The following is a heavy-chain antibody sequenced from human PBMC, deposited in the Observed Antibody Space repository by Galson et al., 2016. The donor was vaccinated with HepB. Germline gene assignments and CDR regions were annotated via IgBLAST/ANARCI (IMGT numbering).Heavy chain of an antibody. CDR3: ARDCSSTSCFDF. CDR2: INHSGST. Sequence: TLSLTCAVYGGSFSGYYWSCIRQPPGKGLEWIGEINHSGSTNYNPSLESRVTISVDTSKNQFSLKLTSVTAADTAVYYCARDCSSTSCFDFWGQGTLVTVSS. V-gene: IGHV4-34*01. J-gene: IGHJ4*02. D-gene: IGHD2-2*01. CDR1: GGSFSGYY.